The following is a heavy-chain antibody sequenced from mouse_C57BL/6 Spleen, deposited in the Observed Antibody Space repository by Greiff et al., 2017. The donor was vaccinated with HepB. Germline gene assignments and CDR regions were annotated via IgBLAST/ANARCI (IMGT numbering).Heavy chain of an antibody. Sequence: EVKLQESGPGLVKPSQSLSLTCSVTGYSITSGYYWNWIRQFPGNKLEWMGYISYDGSNNYNPSLKNRISLTRDTSKNQFFLKLNSVTTEETATYYCAREGYDDAYWGQGTLVTVSA. CDR3: AREGYDDAY. J-gene: IGHJ3*01. V-gene: IGHV3-6*01. D-gene: IGHD2-2*01. CDR2: ISYDGSN. CDR1: GYSITSGYY.